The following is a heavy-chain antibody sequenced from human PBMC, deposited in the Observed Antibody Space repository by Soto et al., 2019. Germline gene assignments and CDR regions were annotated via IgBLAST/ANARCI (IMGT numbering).Heavy chain of an antibody. CDR1: GYTFTSYA. CDR3: ARLGFLEWLSQFDY. Sequence: QVQLVQSGAEVKKPGASVKVSCKASGYTFTSYAMHWVRQAPGQRLEWMGWINAGNGNTKYSQKFQGRVTITRDTSASTAYMELSSLRSEDTAVYYCARLGFLEWLSQFDYWGQGALVTVSS. J-gene: IGHJ4*02. CDR2: INAGNGNT. V-gene: IGHV1-3*01. D-gene: IGHD3-3*01.